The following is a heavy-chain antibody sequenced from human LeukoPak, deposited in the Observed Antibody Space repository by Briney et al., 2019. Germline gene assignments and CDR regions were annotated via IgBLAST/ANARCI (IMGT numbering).Heavy chain of an antibody. CDR2: ISAYNGNT. Sequence: ASVKVSCKASGYTFTSYGISWVRQAPGQGLEWMGWISAYNGNTNYAQKLQGRVTMTTDTSTSTAYMELRSLRSDDTAVYYCAREDATGSYSFGLFDYWGQGTLVTVSS. CDR1: GYTFTSYG. J-gene: IGHJ4*02. D-gene: IGHD1-26*01. V-gene: IGHV1-18*01. CDR3: AREDATGSYSFGLFDY.